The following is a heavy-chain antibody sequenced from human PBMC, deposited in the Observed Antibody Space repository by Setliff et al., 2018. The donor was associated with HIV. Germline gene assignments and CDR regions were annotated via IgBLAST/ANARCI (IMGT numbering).Heavy chain of an antibody. Sequence: PGESLKLSCQGFGYSFSDNWIGWVRQKPGKGLEWMGIIYPDDSATRYSPSFQGRVTISAYKSINTAYMRWRSLRASDTAMYFCAKHGFERKSPYNWFDSWGQGTLVTVSS. D-gene: IGHD3-9*01. CDR2: IYPDDSAT. CDR1: GYSFSDNW. V-gene: IGHV5-51*01. J-gene: IGHJ5*01. CDR3: AKHGFERKSPYNWFDS.